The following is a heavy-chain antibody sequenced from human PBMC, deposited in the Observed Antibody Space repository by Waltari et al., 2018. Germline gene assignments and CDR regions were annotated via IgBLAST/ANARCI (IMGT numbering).Heavy chain of an antibody. CDR1: GFRFGGYA. CDR2: ISGSGSTT. CDR3: AKDSRGYTPSPGDS. D-gene: IGHD5-18*01. J-gene: IGHJ4*02. V-gene: IGHV3-23*01. Sequence: EVQLLQSGGGLVQPGGSLRLSCEGSGFRFGGYAMTWVRQAPGKGFEWLSTISGSGSTTFYADSVRGRFTISRDNAKNTVFLELNSLRVDDTAFYYCAKDSRGYTPSPGDSWGQGAQVTVS.